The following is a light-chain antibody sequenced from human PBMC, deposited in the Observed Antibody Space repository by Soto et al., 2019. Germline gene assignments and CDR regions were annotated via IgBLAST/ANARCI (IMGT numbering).Light chain of an antibody. CDR1: QGIRNY. CDR2: TAS. Sequence: DIQMTQSPSSLSASVGDRVTITCRASQGIRNYLSWYQQKPGKAPKRLIYTASSLQSGIPSRFIGSGSGTEFNLTISSLQHEDFATFYCLQHNSYPPTFGGGTKGEIK. CDR3: LQHNSYPPT. J-gene: IGKJ4*01. V-gene: IGKV1-17*01.